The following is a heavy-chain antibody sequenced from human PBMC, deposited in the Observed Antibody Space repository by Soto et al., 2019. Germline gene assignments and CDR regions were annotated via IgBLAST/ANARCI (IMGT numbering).Heavy chain of an antibody. Sequence: PSETLSPTCTVSGGSISSNSYYWGWIRQPPGTGLEWIGSIYYSGSTYYNPPLKSRVTISVDTSKNQFSLKLSSVTAADTAVYYCASPKIAFYNWFDPWGQGTLVTVSS. CDR1: GGSISSNSYY. CDR2: IYYSGST. V-gene: IGHV4-39*01. CDR3: ASPKIAFYNWFDP. D-gene: IGHD3-3*02. J-gene: IGHJ5*02.